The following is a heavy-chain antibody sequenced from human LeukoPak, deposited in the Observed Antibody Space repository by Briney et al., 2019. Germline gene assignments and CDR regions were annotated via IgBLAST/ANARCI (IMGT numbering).Heavy chain of an antibody. CDR1: GFTFSSYW. CDR2: ISSSSSYI. CDR3: ARWEVTPFDY. V-gene: IGHV3-21*01. Sequence: GGSLRLSCAASGFTFSSYWMHWVRQAPGKGLEWVSSISSSSSYIYYADSVKGRFTISRDNAKNSLYLQMNSLRAEDTAVYYCARWEVTPFDYWGQGTLVTVSS. D-gene: IGHD1-26*01. J-gene: IGHJ4*02.